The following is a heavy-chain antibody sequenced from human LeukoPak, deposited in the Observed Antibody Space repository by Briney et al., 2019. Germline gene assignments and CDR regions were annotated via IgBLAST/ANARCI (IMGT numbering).Heavy chain of an antibody. CDR1: GGTFSGYY. CDR2: INHSG. V-gene: IGHV4-34*01. J-gene: IGHJ6*03. Sequence: SETLSLTCAVYGGTFSGYYWSWIRQPPGKGLEWIGEINHSGNYNPSLKSRVTISVDTSKNQFSLKLSSVTAADTAVYFCARSGSPSITRRGKEGPPPYMDVWRKGTTVTVSS. D-gene: IGHD2-15*01. CDR3: ARSGSPSITRRGKEGPPPYMDV.